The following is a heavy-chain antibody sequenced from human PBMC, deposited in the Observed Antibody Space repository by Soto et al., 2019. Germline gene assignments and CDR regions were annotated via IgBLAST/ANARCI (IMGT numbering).Heavy chain of an antibody. J-gene: IGHJ4*02. CDR1: GGSISSYY. Sequence: SETLSLTCTVSGGSISSYYWSWIRQPPGKGLEWIGYIYYSGSTNYNPSLKSRVTISVDTSKNQFSLKLSSVTTADTAVYYCATLPPRIVVTVLPFPSWGQGTLVTVSS. V-gene: IGHV4-59*01. CDR2: IYYSGST. D-gene: IGHD2-15*01. CDR3: ATLPPRIVVTVLPFPS.